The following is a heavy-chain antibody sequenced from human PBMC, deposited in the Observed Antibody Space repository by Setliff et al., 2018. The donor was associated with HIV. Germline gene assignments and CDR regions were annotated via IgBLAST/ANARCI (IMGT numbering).Heavy chain of an antibody. V-gene: IGHV4-39*01. J-gene: IGHJ6*03. CDR3: ARGRYRSRWYASVHYYIDV. CDR2: IYYRGST. Sequence: SETLSLTCTVSGGSISSSSYYWGWIRQPPGKGLQWIGSIYYRGSTNYNPSLKSRVTISVDTSKNQFSLKLRSVTAADTALYYCARGRYRSRWYASVHYYIDVWGKGTTVTVSS. D-gene: IGHD6-13*01. CDR1: GGSISSSSYY.